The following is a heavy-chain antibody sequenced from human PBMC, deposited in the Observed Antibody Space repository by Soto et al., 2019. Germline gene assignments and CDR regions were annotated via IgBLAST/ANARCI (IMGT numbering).Heavy chain of an antibody. V-gene: IGHV1-69*10. CDR1: GGTFSSYT. J-gene: IGHJ4*02. CDR2: IIAIVGIA. Sequence: SVKVSCKASGGTFSSYTINWVRQAPGQGLEWMGGIIAIVGIANYAQKFQGRVTITRDKSTSTAYMEMSSLRSEDTAVYYCAREVAAAGTNYFDFWGQGTLVTVSS. CDR3: AREVAAAGTNYFDF. D-gene: IGHD6-13*01.